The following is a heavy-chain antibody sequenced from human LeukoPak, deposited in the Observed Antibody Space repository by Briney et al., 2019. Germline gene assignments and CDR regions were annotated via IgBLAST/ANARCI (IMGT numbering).Heavy chain of an antibody. J-gene: IGHJ4*02. CDR1: GFTFSSYG. Sequence: PGRSLRLSCAASGFTFSSYGMHWVRQAPGKGLEWVAIIWYDGSNKYYADSVKGRFTISRDNSKNTLYLQMNSLRAEDTAVYYCARDSWGLDCWGQGTLVTVSS. CDR2: IWYDGSNK. D-gene: IGHD6-13*01. CDR3: ARDSWGLDC. V-gene: IGHV3-33*01.